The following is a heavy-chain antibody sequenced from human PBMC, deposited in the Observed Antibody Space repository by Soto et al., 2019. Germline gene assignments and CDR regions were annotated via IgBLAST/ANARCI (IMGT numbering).Heavy chain of an antibody. D-gene: IGHD2-2*03. CDR2: IRNTPYGGTT. J-gene: IGHJ5*02. CDR3: SRGSFGYYGP. V-gene: IGHV3-49*04. CDR1: GFRFSEHA. Sequence: LRLSGNCSGFRFSEHAMTWVRQAPGKGLEWVGFIRNTPYGGTTDYAASVRGRFTISRDDSASIAYLQMNSLKTGDSGLYYCSRGSFGYYGPWGPGTLVTVSS.